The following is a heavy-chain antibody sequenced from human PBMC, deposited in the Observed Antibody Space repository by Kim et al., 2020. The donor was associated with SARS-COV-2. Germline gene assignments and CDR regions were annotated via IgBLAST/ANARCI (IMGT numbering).Heavy chain of an antibody. V-gene: IGHV3-23*01. Sequence: GGSLRLSCAASGFTFSSYAMSWVRQAPGKGLEWVSAISGSGGSTYYADSVKGRFTISRDNSKNTLYLQMNSLRAEDTAVYYCAKDNTDLLWFGELLEDRWGAFDIWGQGTMVTVSS. J-gene: IGHJ3*02. D-gene: IGHD3-10*01. CDR3: AKDNTDLLWFGELLEDRWGAFDI. CDR2: ISGSGGST. CDR1: GFTFSSYA.